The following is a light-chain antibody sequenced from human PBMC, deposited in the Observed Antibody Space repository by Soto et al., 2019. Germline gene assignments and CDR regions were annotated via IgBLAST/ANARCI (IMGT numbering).Light chain of an antibody. J-gene: IGKJ1*01. CDR3: QQYYASSWT. CDR1: QSISSTY. Sequence: EIVLTQSPDTLSLSPGERATLSCRASQSISSTYLAWYRQKPGQAPRLLIYAASSRATGIPDRFSGSGSGTDFTLTISRLEPEDFAVYYCQQYYASSWTFGQGTKVDIK. CDR2: AAS. V-gene: IGKV3-20*01.